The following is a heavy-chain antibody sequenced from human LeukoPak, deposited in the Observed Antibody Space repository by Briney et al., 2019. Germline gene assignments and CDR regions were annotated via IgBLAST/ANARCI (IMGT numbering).Heavy chain of an antibody. Sequence: GESLKISCKGSGYSFTNYWIGWVRQMPGKGLEWMGIIYPGDSDTRYSPSFQGQVTISADKSISTAYLQWSSLKASDTAMYYCARSTTPGIAAAGMDYWGQGTLVTVSS. J-gene: IGHJ4*02. V-gene: IGHV5-51*01. CDR1: GYSFTNYW. CDR2: IYPGDSDT. D-gene: IGHD6-13*01. CDR3: ARSTTPGIAAAGMDY.